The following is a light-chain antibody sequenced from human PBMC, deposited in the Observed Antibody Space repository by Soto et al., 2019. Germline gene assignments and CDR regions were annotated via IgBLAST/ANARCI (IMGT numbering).Light chain of an antibody. CDR1: HIVLYSSNDKDY. J-gene: IGKJ4*01. Sequence: DLVMTQSPDSLAVSLVESATINCKSSHIVLYSSNDKDYLAWYHQKPGPPPKPLIYWATTRESGVPDRFSGSGSGTDFTLTISSLQAEDVAVYYCQQYYSTPLTFGGGTKVDIK. CDR2: WAT. CDR3: QQYYSTPLT. V-gene: IGKV4-1*01.